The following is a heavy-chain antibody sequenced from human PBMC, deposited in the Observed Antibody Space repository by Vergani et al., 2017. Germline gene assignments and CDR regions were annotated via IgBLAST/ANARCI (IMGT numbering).Heavy chain of an antibody. CDR1: GYTFTSYG. J-gene: IGHJ2*01. CDR2: INPRGGST. Sequence: QVQLVQSGAEVKKPGASVKVSCKASGYTFTSYGISWVRQAPGQGLEWMGIINPRGGSTSYAQKFQGRVTMTRDTSTSTVYMELSSLTFADTALYYCARWANDDSESSGQSFDLWGRGTLVTVSA. V-gene: IGHV1-46*01. CDR3: ARWANDDSESSGQSFDL. D-gene: IGHD3-22*01.